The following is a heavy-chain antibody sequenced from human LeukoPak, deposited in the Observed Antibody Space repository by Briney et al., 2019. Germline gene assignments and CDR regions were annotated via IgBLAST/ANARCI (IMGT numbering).Heavy chain of an antibody. J-gene: IGHJ6*03. CDR1: GFTVSSNY. D-gene: IGHD3-3*01. CDR3: AKREGGYDFWSGYNYYYYYMDV. CDR2: ISGSGGST. Sequence: PGGSLRLSCAASGFTVSSNYMSWVRQAPGKGLEWVSGISGSGGSTYYADSVKGRFTISRDNSKNTLYLQMISLRAEDTAVYYCAKREGGYDFWSGYNYYYYYMDVWGKGTTVTVSS. V-gene: IGHV3-23*01.